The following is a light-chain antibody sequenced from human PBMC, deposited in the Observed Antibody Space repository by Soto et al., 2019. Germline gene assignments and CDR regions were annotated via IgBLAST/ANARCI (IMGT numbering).Light chain of an antibody. CDR3: QQFGNSRYI. Sequence: EIVLTQSPGTLSLSPGERATLSCRASQSVSTTFLAWFQQKPGQAPRLLISGASSRATGIPDRFSGSGSGTDFTLTISRLEPEDFAVYYCQQFGNSRYIFGPGTKVEIK. J-gene: IGKJ2*01. V-gene: IGKV3-20*01. CDR2: GAS. CDR1: QSVSTTF.